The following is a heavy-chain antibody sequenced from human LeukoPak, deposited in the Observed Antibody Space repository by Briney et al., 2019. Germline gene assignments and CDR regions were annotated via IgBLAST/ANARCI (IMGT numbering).Heavy chain of an antibody. CDR1: TGSFSGYY. D-gene: IGHD6-13*01. Sequence: PSETLSLTCAVYTGSFSGYYWSWIRQPPGKGLEWIGEIKHSGSTNYNPSLKSRVTISRDMSKNQFSLKLRSVTAADTAVYYCARGRGARSSRWYNWFDPWGQGTLVTVSS. J-gene: IGHJ5*02. CDR3: ARGRGARSSRWYNWFDP. CDR2: IKHSGST. V-gene: IGHV4-34*01.